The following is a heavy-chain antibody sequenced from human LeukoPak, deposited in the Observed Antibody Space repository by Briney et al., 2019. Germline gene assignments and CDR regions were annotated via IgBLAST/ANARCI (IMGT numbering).Heavy chain of an antibody. Sequence: ASVKVSCKASGGTFSSCTISWVRQAPGQGLEWMGRSIPILGIANYAQKFQGRVTITADKSTSTAYMELSSLRSEDTAVYYCTRVPYYYDSSGYPPLWGQGTLVTVSS. CDR2: SIPILGIA. CDR3: TRVPYYYDSSGYPPL. J-gene: IGHJ4*02. CDR1: GGTFSSCT. V-gene: IGHV1-69*02. D-gene: IGHD3-22*01.